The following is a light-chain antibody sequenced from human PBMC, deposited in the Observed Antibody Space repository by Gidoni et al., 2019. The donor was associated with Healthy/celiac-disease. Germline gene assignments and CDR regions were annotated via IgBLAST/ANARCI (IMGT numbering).Light chain of an antibody. V-gene: IGKV1-5*01. J-gene: IGKJ3*01. Sequence: GDRVTITCRASQSISSWLAWYQQKPGKAPKLLIYDASSLESGVPSRFSGSGSGTEFTLTISSLQPDDFATYYCQQYNSYSFTFGPGTKVDIK. CDR2: DAS. CDR3: QQYNSYSFT. CDR1: QSISSW.